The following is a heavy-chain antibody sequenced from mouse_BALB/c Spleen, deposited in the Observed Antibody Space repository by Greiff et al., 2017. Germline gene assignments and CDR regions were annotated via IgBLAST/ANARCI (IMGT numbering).Heavy chain of an antibody. CDR2: IDPSDSET. D-gene: IGHD1-1*01. V-gene: IGHV1S127*01. CDR1: GYSFTSYW. Sequence: QVQLQQSGPQLVRPGASVKISCKASGYSFTSYWMHWVKQRPGQGLEWIGMIDPSDSETRLNQKFKDKATLTVDKSSSTAYMQLSSPTSEDSAVYYCARWYYYGSSYIPYAMDYWGQGTSVTVSA. CDR3: ARWYYYGSSYIPYAMDY. J-gene: IGHJ4*01.